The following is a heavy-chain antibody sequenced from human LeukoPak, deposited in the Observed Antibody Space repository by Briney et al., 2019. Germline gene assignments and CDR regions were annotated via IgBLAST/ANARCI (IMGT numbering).Heavy chain of an antibody. CDR3: AKAFGTNGYFQLPIDF. J-gene: IGHJ4*02. V-gene: IGHV3-48*03. CDR1: GFTFSRFE. Sequence: GGSLRLSCVASGFTFSRFEMNWVRQAPGKGLEWISHISTGTYIAYTDSVKGRFTISRDNAKNTLYLQLNSLRAEDTALYYCAKAFGTNGYFQLPIDFWGQGTLVTVSS. D-gene: IGHD2-8*01. CDR2: ISTGTYI.